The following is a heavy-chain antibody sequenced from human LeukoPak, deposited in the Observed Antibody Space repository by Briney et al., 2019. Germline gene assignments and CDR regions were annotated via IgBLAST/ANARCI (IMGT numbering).Heavy chain of an antibody. CDR2: IDHSGST. V-gene: IGHV4-59*08. CDR1: GCPTTSNY. Sequence: KLRETLSLTCTVSGCPTTSNYWSWIRQPPGKGLEWIGFIDHSGSTNYNPSLKSRVTMSVDTSENQVSLKLSSVTAADTAVYYCAGHRGYCSGVNCYSWFDPWGQGTLVTVSS. J-gene: IGHJ5*02. D-gene: IGHD2-15*01. CDR3: AGHRGYCSGVNCYSWFDP.